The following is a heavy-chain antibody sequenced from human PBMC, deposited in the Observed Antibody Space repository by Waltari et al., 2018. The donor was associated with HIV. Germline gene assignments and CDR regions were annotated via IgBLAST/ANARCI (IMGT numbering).Heavy chain of an antibody. CDR2: MNPNSGNT. Sequence: QVQLVQSGAEVKKPGASVKFSCKASGYTFTSYDINWVRPATGQGIEWMGWMNPNSGNTGYAQKFQGRVTMTRNTSISTAYMELSSLRSEDTAVYYCARGHYYYDSSGYYYYYYGMDVWGQGTTVTVSS. CDR1: GYTFTSYD. J-gene: IGHJ6*02. CDR3: ARGHYYYDSSGYYYYYYGMDV. D-gene: IGHD3-22*01. V-gene: IGHV1-8*01.